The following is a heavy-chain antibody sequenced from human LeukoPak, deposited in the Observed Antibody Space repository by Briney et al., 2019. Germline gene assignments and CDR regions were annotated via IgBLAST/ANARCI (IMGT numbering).Heavy chain of an antibody. CDR2: INPNSGGT. Sequence: GASVKVSCKASGYTFTGYYMHWVRQAPGQGLEWMGWINPNSGGTNYAQKFQGRVTMTRDTSISTAYMELSRLRSDDTAVYYCARGLDIAAAGILGHWFDPWGQGTLVTVSS. CDR1: GYTFTGYY. V-gene: IGHV1-2*02. J-gene: IGHJ5*02. CDR3: ARGLDIAAAGILGHWFDP. D-gene: IGHD6-13*01.